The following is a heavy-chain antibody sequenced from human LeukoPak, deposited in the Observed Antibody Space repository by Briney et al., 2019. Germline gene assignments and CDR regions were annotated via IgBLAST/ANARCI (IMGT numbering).Heavy chain of an antibody. J-gene: IGHJ5*02. Sequence: SETLSLTCIVSGRSISSTSYWGWIRQPPGKGLEWIGTILYSGSTFYNPSLKSRVTISVDTSKNQFSLKLNSVTAADTAVYYCARQEVGAGYCSSTSCAEPHWFDPWGQGTLVTVSS. CDR3: ARQEVGAGYCSSTSCAEPHWFDP. V-gene: IGHV4-39*01. CDR1: GRSISSTSY. D-gene: IGHD2-2*01. CDR2: ILYSGST.